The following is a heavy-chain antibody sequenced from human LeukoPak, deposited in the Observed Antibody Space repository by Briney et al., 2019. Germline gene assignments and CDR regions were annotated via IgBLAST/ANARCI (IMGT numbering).Heavy chain of an antibody. CDR3: ARGRASIGVGATTKWFDP. V-gene: IGHV4-34*01. CDR1: GGSFSGYY. J-gene: IGHJ5*02. D-gene: IGHD1-26*01. Sequence: SETLSLTCAVYGGSFSGYYWSWIRQPPGKWLEWIGEITHSGSTNYNPSLKGRVTISVDTSKNQFSLKLSSVTAADTAVYYCARGRASIGVGATTKWFDPWSQGTLVTVSS. CDR2: ITHSGST.